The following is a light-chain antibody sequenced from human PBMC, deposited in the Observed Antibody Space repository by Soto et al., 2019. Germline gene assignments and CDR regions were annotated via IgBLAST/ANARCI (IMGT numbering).Light chain of an antibody. CDR3: QQYGSSPYT. CDR1: QSVSSSY. Sequence: EIVLTQSPGTLSLSPGERATLSCRASQSVSSSYLAWYQQKPGQAPRLLIYGTSSRATGIPDRFSGSGSGTVFTLTISRLEPEEFAVYYCQQYGSSPYTFGQGTKLEIK. CDR2: GTS. V-gene: IGKV3-20*01. J-gene: IGKJ2*01.